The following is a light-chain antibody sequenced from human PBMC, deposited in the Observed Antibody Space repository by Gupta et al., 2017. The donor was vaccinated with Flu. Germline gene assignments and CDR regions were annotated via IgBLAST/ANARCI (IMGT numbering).Light chain of an antibody. V-gene: IGKV3-20*01. CDR3: QQYNRSPRT. CDR1: QSLSSSY. Sequence: EIVLTQSPRTLSLSPGERATLSCRASQSLSSSYLAWYQQKPGQAPRLLIYGASRRATDIPDRFSGSGSGTDFTLTISRLEPEDFAVYYCQQYNRSPRTFGQWTKLEIK. CDR2: GAS. J-gene: IGKJ2*01.